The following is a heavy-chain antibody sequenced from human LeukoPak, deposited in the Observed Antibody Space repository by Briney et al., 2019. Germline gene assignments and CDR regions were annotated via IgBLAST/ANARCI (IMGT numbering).Heavy chain of an antibody. CDR3: ARRVGLGYSYDQYIDY. J-gene: IGHJ4*02. Sequence: GESLKISCKGSGYIFGNYWIGWVRQMPGKGLEWMGIIYPGDSDTRYSPSFQGQVTISADKSISTAYLQWSSLKASDTAMYYCARRVGLGYSYDQYIDYWGQGTLVTVSS. CDR2: IYPGDSDT. CDR1: GYIFGNYW. D-gene: IGHD5-18*01. V-gene: IGHV5-51*01.